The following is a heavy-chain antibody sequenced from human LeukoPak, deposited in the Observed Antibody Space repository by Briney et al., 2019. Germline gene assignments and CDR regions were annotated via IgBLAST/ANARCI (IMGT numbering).Heavy chain of an antibody. J-gene: IGHJ3*02. D-gene: IGHD6-19*01. V-gene: IGHV3-48*03. CDR3: ARIAVAGMFGAFDI. CDR1: GFTFSSYE. CDR2: ISSSGSTI. Sequence: PGGSLRLSCAASGFTFSSYEMNWVRQAPGKGLEWVSYISSSGSTIYYADSVKGRFTISRDNAKNSLYLQMNSLRAEDTAVYYCARIAVAGMFGAFDIWGQGTMVTVSS.